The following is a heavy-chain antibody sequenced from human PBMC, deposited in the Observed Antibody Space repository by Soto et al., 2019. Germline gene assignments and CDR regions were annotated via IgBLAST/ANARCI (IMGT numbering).Heavy chain of an antibody. J-gene: IGHJ6*02. Sequence: GGSLRLSCAASGFTFSSYAMSWVRQAPGKGLEWVSGISGSGGSTYYADSVKGRFTISRDNSKNTLYLQMNSLRAEDTAVYYCARKSTVAYYGMDVWGQGTTVTVSS. CDR1: GFTFSSYA. CDR3: ARKSTVAYYGMDV. D-gene: IGHD4-17*01. CDR2: ISGSGGST. V-gene: IGHV3-23*01.